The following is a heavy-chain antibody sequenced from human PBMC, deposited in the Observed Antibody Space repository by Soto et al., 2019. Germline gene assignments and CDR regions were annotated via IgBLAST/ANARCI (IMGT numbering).Heavy chain of an antibody. CDR3: ARDIFGGMDV. Sequence: PSETLSLTCTVSGGSISSGGYYWSWIRQHPGKGLEWIGYIYYSGSTYYNPSLKSRVTISVDTSKNQFSLKLSSVTAADTAVYYCARDIFGGMDVWGQGTTVTVSS. CDR1: GGSISSGGYY. D-gene: IGHD3-3*02. CDR2: IYYSGST. V-gene: IGHV4-31*03. J-gene: IGHJ6*02.